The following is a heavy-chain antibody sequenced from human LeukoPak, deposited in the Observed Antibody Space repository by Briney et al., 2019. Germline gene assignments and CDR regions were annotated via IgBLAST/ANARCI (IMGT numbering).Heavy chain of an antibody. CDR2: ISAYNGNT. CDR3: AITLVVVAATSTPHYFDY. Sequence: ASVKVSCKASGYTYTSYGISLVRQAPGQGLEWMGWISAYNGNTNYAQKLQGRVTMTTDTSTSTAYMELRSLRSDDTAVYYCAITLVVVAATSTPHYFDYSGQGTLVTVSS. CDR1: GYTYTSYG. D-gene: IGHD2-15*01. J-gene: IGHJ4*02. V-gene: IGHV1-18*01.